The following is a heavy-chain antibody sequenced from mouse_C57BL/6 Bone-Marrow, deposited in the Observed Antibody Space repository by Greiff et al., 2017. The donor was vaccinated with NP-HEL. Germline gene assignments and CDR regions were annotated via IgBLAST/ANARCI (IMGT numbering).Heavy chain of an antibody. CDR3: ARDTTVSLDY. CDR2: ISSGSSTI. CDR1: GFTFSDSG. J-gene: IGHJ2*01. Sequence: EVKVVESGGGLVKPGGSLKLSCAASGFTFSDSGMHWVRQAPEKGLERVAYISSGSSTIYYADTVKGRFTISRDNAKNTLFLHMTSLGSEDTAMYYCARDTTVSLDYWGQGTTLTVSS. D-gene: IGHD1-1*01. V-gene: IGHV5-17*01.